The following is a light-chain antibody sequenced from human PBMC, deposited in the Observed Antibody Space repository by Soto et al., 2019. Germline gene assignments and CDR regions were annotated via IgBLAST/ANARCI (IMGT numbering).Light chain of an antibody. J-gene: IGKJ5*01. CDR3: QHYNNWLRT. CDR2: GAS. Sequence: EIVMTQSPATLSVSPGERATLSCRASQSVSRNLAWYQQKPGQAPRLLIYGASTRATGIPARFSGSGSGTEFTLSISGLQSEDVAVYYCQHYNNWLRTFGQGTRLEIK. CDR1: QSVSRN. V-gene: IGKV3-15*01.